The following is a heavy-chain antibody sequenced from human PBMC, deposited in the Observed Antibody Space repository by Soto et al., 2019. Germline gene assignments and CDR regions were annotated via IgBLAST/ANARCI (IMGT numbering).Heavy chain of an antibody. Sequence: PSETLSLTCTVSGGSISSSSYYWGWIRQPPGKGLEWIGSIYYSGSTYYNPSLKSRVTISVDTSKNQFSLKLSSVTAADTAVYYCATYYYGSGSYFNDYWGQGTLVTVS. D-gene: IGHD3-10*01. CDR3: ATYYYGSGSYFNDY. J-gene: IGHJ4*02. CDR1: GGSISSSSYY. V-gene: IGHV4-39*01. CDR2: IYYSGST.